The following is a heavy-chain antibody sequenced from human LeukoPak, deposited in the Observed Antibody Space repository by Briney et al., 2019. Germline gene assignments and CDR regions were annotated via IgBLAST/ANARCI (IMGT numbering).Heavy chain of an antibody. J-gene: IGHJ6*02. CDR1: GGSLRGYY. CDR3: ARGRRSGVWPRFGEGRYYYDGMDV. D-gene: IGHD3-10*02. CDR2: IHHSGST. Sequence: SETLSLTCAVYGGSLRGYYWSWIRQPPGKGLEWIGEIHHSGSTNYNPSLKSRVTISVDTSKNQFSLKLSSVTAADTAVYYFARGRRSGVWPRFGEGRYYYDGMDVWGQGATVTVSS. V-gene: IGHV4-34*01.